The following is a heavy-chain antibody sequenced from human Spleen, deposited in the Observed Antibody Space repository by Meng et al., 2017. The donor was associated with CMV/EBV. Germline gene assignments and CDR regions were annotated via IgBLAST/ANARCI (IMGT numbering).Heavy chain of an antibody. D-gene: IGHD2-21*01. J-gene: IGHJ2*01. CDR3: AKFHIVVGFDL. V-gene: IGHV3-72*01. Sequence: GESLKISCAASGVTFNYYYIHWVRQAPGKGLEWVGRIRDKANSYMTEYAASVKGKFTISRDDSKNSVYLQMNSLQSEDTAVYYCAKFHIVVGFDLWGRGTLVTVSS. CDR1: GVTFNYYY. CDR2: IRDKANSYMT.